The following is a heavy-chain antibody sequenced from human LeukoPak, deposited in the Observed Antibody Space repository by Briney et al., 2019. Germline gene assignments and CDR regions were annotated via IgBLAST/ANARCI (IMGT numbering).Heavy chain of an antibody. CDR2: INPSGGST. J-gene: IGHJ6*04. D-gene: IGHD5-12*01. CDR1: GYTFTDYY. V-gene: IGHV1-46*01. CDR3: ARSPGIRGYSGYEPMDV. Sequence: ASVKVSCKASGYTFTDYYMHWVRQAPGQGLEWMGIINPSGGSTTYAQKFQGRVTMTRDMSTSTVYMELSSLGSEDTAVYHCARSPGIRGYSGYEPMDVWGKGTTVTISS.